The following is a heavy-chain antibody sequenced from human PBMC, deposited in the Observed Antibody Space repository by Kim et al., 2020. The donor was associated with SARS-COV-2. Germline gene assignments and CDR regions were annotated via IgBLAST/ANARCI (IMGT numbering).Heavy chain of an antibody. J-gene: IGHJ4*02. D-gene: IGHD3-10*01. V-gene: IGHV7-4-1*02. CDR2: P. CDR3: ARGDGSGSYDY. Sequence: PTSAQGFTGRFLFSLDTSISTAYLQISSLKAEDTAVYYCARGDGSGSYDYWGQGTLVTVSS.